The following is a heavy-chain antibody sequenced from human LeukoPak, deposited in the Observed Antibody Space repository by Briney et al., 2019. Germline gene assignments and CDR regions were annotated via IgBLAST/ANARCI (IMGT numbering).Heavy chain of an antibody. J-gene: IGHJ3*02. V-gene: IGHV3-23*01. CDR1: GFTFSSYA. D-gene: IGHD3-16*01. Sequence: GGSLRLSCAASGFTFSSYAMSWVRQAPGKGLEWVSAISGSGGSTYYADSVKGRFTISRDNAKNSLYLQMNSLRAADTAVYYCARDLGGSPDHDAFDIWGQGTLVTISS. CDR2: ISGSGGST. CDR3: ARDLGGSPDHDAFDI.